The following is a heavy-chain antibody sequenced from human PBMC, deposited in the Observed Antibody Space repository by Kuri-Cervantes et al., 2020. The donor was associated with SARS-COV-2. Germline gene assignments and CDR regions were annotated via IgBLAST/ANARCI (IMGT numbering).Heavy chain of an antibody. CDR1: GGSISSGSYY. D-gene: IGHD6-13*01. J-gene: IGHJ5*02. CDR3: ARDRIGIAAAGTSHWFDP. CDR2: IYTSGST. Sequence: LRLSCTVSGGSISSGSYYWSWIRQPAGKGLEWIGRIYTSGSTNYNPSLKSRVTISVDTSKNQFSLKLSSVTAADTAVYYCARDRIGIAAAGTSHWFDPWGQGTQVTVSS. V-gene: IGHV4-61*02.